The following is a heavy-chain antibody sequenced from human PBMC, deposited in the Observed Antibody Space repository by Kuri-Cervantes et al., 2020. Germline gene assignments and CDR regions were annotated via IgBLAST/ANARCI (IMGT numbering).Heavy chain of an antibody. J-gene: IGHJ4*02. V-gene: IGHV1-2*02. CDR3: ARVIPSNYGQTAFDY. D-gene: IGHD3-10*01. CDR2: INPNSCGT. Sequence: ASVKVSCKASGYTYTGYYMHWVRQAPGQGLEWMGWINPNSCGTNYAQKFQGRVTMTTDTSTSTAYMELRSLRSDDSDVYYCARVIPSNYGQTAFDYWGQGTLVTVSS. CDR1: GYTYTGYY.